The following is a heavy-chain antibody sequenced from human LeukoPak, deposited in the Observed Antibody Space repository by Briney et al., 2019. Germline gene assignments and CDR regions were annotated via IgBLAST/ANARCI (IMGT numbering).Heavy chain of an antibody. V-gene: IGHV3-23*01. Sequence: PGGSLRLSCAASGFIFRNHAMNWARQAPGQGLEWGSGVSASGGSTFNTDSVKGRFSISRDNSKNTLYLEMNSLRPEDTALYYCAKSLGNQGVIDYWGQGTLVTVSS. CDR1: GFIFRNHA. J-gene: IGHJ4*02. CDR2: VSASGGST. D-gene: IGHD3-10*01. CDR3: AKSLGNQGVIDY.